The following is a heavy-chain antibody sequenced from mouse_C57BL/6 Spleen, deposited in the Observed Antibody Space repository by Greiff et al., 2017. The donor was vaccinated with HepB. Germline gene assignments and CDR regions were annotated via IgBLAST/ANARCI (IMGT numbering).Heavy chain of an antibody. Sequence: QVQLQQSGAELVKPGASVKISCKASGYAFSSYWMNWVKQRPGKGLEWIGQIYPGDGDTNYNGKFKGKATLTADKSSSTAYMQRSSLTSEDSAVYFCALLWLRQGGFAYWGQGTLVTVSA. J-gene: IGHJ3*01. CDR2: IYPGDGDT. V-gene: IGHV1-80*01. CDR3: ALLWLRQGGFAY. CDR1: GYAFSSYW. D-gene: IGHD2-9*01.